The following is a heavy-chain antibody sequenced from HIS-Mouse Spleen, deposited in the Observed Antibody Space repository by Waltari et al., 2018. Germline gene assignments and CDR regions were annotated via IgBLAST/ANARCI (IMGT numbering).Heavy chain of an antibody. CDR3: ARKRTASGWFDP. Sequence: QLQLQESGPGLVKPSETLSLTCTVSGGSISSSSYYWGWIRQPPGKGLEWIGSIYYSGSTNYNPSLKSRVTISVETSKNQFSLKLSSVTAADTAVYYCARKRTASGWFDPWGHGTLVTVSS. V-gene: IGHV4-39*01. CDR2: IYYSGST. CDR1: GGSISSSSYY. D-gene: IGHD2-21*02. J-gene: IGHJ5*02.